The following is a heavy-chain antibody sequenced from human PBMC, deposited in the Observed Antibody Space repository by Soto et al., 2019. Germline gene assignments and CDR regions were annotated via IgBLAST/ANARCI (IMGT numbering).Heavy chain of an antibody. V-gene: IGHV4-34*01. Sequence: SETLSLTCAVYGGSFSGYYWSWIRQPPGKGLEWIGEINHSGSTNYNPSLKSRVTISVDTSKNQLSLKLSSVTAADTAVYYCARGGNPLPMTPGTRSYGMDIWGQETTVTVSS. CDR1: GGSFSGYY. CDR2: INHSGST. J-gene: IGHJ6*02. D-gene: IGHD1-1*01. CDR3: ARGGNPLPMTPGTRSYGMDI.